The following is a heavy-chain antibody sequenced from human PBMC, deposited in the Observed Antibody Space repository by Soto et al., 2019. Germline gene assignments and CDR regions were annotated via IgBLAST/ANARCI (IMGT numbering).Heavy chain of an antibody. D-gene: IGHD3-10*01. V-gene: IGHV1-18*01. CDR3: ASRILTGSGSYIGHDAFDI. Sequence: GASGKVSCKASGYTFTSYGISWVRQAPGQGLEWMGWISAYNGNTNYAQKLQGRVTMTTDTSTSTAYMELRSLRSDDTAVYYCASRILTGSGSYIGHDAFDIWGQGTMVTVS. CDR2: ISAYNGNT. CDR1: GYTFTSYG. J-gene: IGHJ3*02.